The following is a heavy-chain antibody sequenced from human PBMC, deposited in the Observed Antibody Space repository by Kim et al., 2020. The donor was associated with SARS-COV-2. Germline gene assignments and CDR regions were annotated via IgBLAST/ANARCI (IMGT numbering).Heavy chain of an antibody. CDR2: IYPGDSDT. Sequence: GESLKISCKGSGYSFTSYWIGWVRQMPGKGLEWMGIIYPGDSDTRYSPSFQGQVTISADKSISTAYLQWSSLKASDTAMYYCARHGPYYYDSSGYSPADYWGQGTLVTVSS. D-gene: IGHD3-22*01. CDR1: GYSFTSYW. J-gene: IGHJ4*02. CDR3: ARHGPYYYDSSGYSPADY. V-gene: IGHV5-51*01.